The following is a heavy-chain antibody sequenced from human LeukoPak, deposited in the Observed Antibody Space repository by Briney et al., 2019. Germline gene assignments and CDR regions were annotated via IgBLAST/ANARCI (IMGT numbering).Heavy chain of an antibody. V-gene: IGHV3-7*01. Sequence: GSLRLSCAASGLSFSSYWISWIRQAPGKGLEWVANIKQDGSEKKYVDSVKGRFTISRDNAKNSLYLQMNSLRAEDTAMYYCARDGIYYDTSGYSSFRTFDIWGQGTMVIVSS. CDR1: GLSFSSYW. J-gene: IGHJ3*02. CDR3: ARDGIYYDTSGYSSFRTFDI. CDR2: IKQDGSEK. D-gene: IGHD3-22*01.